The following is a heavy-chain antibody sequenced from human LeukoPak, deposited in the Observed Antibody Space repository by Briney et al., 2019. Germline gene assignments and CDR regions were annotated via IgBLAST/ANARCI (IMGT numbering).Heavy chain of an antibody. V-gene: IGHV4-59*01. CDR2: IYYSGST. CDR1: GGSISSYY. J-gene: IGHJ6*02. Sequence: PSETLSLTCTVSGGSISSYYWSWIRQPPGKGLEWIGYIYYSGSTHYNPSLKSRVTISVDTSKNQFSLKLSSVTAADTAVYYCARGNYYGMDVWGQGTTVTVSS. CDR3: ARGNYYGMDV.